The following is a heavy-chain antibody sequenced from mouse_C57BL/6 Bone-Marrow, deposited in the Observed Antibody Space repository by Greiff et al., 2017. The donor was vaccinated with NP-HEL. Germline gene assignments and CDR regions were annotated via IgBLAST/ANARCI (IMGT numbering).Heavy chain of an antibody. Sequence: VQLQQSGPELVKPGASVKISCKASGYSFTSYYIHWVKQRPGQGLEWIGWIYPGSGNTKYNEKFKGKATLTADTSSSTAYMQLSSLTSEDSAVYYCARRGNPYAMDYWGQGTSVTVSS. V-gene: IGHV1-66*01. CDR1: GYSFTSYY. CDR3: ARRGNPYAMDY. J-gene: IGHJ4*01. CDR2: IYPGSGNT. D-gene: IGHD2-1*01.